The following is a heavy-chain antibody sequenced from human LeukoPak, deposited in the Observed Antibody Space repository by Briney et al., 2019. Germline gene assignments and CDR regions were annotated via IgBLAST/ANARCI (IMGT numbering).Heavy chain of an antibody. V-gene: IGHV4-61*08. J-gene: IGHJ6*02. CDR3: AREKNYGMDV. CDR1: GGSISSGGYY. CDR2: IYYSGST. Sequence: SETLSLTCAVSGGSISSGGYYWSWIRQPPGKGLEWIGYIYYSGSTNYNPSLKSRVTISVDTSKNQFSLKLSSVTAADTAVYYCAREKNYGMDVWGQGTTVTVSS.